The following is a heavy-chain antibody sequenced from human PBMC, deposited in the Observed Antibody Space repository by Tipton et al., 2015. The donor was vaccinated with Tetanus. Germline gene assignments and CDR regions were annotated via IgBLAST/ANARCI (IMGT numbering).Heavy chain of an antibody. Sequence: TLSLTCTVSGGPMNNFYWTWIRQPPGKGLEWIGHVYFSGTTSYNPSLKSRVTMSLDTSKNLFSLRLTARTAADTAVYYCARDWEGGYGMDVWGQGTTVTVSS. J-gene: IGHJ6*02. CDR2: VYFSGTT. D-gene: IGHD1-26*01. CDR1: GGPMNNFY. V-gene: IGHV4-59*01. CDR3: ARDWEGGYGMDV.